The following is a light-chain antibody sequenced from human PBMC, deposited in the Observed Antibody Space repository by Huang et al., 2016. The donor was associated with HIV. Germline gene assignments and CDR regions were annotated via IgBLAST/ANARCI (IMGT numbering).Light chain of an antibody. V-gene: IGKV1-9*01. CDR3: QQLDSYPRT. CDR1: HGISTS. CDR2: RAS. J-gene: IGKJ1*01. Sequence: IQLTQSPSSLSASVGDSVTITFRASHGISTSLAWYQQKPGQAPKLLIDRASTLHSGVPSRFSGSGSGTDFTLTISSLQPEDFATYYCQQLDSYPRTFGQGSKVEVK.